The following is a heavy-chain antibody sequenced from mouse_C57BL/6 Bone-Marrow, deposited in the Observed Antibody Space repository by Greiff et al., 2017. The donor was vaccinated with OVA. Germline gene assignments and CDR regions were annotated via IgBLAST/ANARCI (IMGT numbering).Heavy chain of an antibody. CDR2: IHPNSGST. V-gene: IGHV1-64*01. J-gene: IGHJ3*01. Sequence: VQLQQPGAELVKPGASVKLSCKASGYTFTSYWMHWVKQRPGQGLEWIGMIHPNSGSTNYNEKFKSKATLTLDKSSSTAYMQLSSLTSEDSAVYYCARYTVVAKDFAYWGQGTLVTVSA. D-gene: IGHD1-1*01. CDR3: ARYTVVAKDFAY. CDR1: GYTFTSYW.